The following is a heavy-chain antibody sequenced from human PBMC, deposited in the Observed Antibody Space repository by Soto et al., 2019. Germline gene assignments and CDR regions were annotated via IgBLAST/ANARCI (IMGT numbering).Heavy chain of an antibody. Sequence: QVQLQESGPGLVKPSDTLSLTCAVSGYSISSSNWWGWIRQPPGKGLEWIGYIYYSGTTYYTTSLKSRVTMSVDTSKNQFSLKLTSVTAVDTAVYYCARREIQGPIDYWGQGTLVTVSS. D-gene: IGHD1-26*01. V-gene: IGHV4-28*01. CDR1: GYSISSSNW. CDR2: IYYSGTT. J-gene: IGHJ4*02. CDR3: ARREIQGPIDY.